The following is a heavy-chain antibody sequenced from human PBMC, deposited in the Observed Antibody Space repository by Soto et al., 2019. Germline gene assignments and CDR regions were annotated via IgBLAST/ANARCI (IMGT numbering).Heavy chain of an antibody. J-gene: IGHJ4*02. CDR2: ISYDGSNK. CDR1: GFTFSRHT. Sequence: PGGSLRLSCAAFGFTFSRHTMHWVRQAPGKGLEWVASISYDGSNKYYADSVKGRFTISRDNSKNTLSVQMDSLRAEDTAVYYCARDRLRLGELSLLGYFDYWGQGTLVTVSS. CDR3: ARDRLRLGELSLLGYFDY. V-gene: IGHV3-30*04. D-gene: IGHD3-16*02.